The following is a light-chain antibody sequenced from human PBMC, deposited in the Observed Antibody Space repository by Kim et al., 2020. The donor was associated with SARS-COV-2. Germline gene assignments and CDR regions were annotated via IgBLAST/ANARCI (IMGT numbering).Light chain of an antibody. J-gene: IGKJ1*01. CDR2: DAS. Sequence: SPAARANLSCRDSQSVGSELAWYQQKPGQAPTLLIDDASTRDTVIPARFSGSGSGTGFFLTISSLQSEDVAVYYCQHYNSWLSWTFGPGAKVDIK. CDR3: QHYNSWLSWT. V-gene: IGKV3-15*01. CDR1: QSVGSE.